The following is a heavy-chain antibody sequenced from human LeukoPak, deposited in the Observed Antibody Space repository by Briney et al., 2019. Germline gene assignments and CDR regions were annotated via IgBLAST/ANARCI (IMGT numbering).Heavy chain of an antibody. CDR2: ISSNGGST. Sequence: GGSLRLSCAASGFAFRNYAMHWVRQAPGKGLEYVSAISSNGGSTYYANSVKGRFTISRDNSKNTLHLQMGSVRSEDMAVYYCARDWFHSSGSIGFVVDYWGQGTLVTVSS. V-gene: IGHV3-64*01. CDR3: ARDWFHSSGSIGFVVDY. D-gene: IGHD3-22*01. CDR1: GFAFRNYA. J-gene: IGHJ4*02.